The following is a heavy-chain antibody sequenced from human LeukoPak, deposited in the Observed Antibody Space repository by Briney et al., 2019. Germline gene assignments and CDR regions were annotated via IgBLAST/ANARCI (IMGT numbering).Heavy chain of an antibody. J-gene: IGHJ6*03. V-gene: IGHV4-34*01. CDR1: GGSFSGYY. D-gene: IGHD3-10*01. CDR3: ARVRVYYYYMDV. Sequence: PSETLSLTCAVYGGSFSGYYWSWIRQPPGKGLEWIGEINHSGSTNYNPSLKSRVTIPVDTSKNQFSLKLSSVTAADTAVYYCARVRVYYYYMDVWGKGTTVTVSS. CDR2: INHSGST.